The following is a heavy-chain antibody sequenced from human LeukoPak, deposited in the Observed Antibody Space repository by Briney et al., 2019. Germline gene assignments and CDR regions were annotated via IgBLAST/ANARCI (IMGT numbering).Heavy chain of an antibody. J-gene: IGHJ4*02. CDR3: AKAPSSSIVARSAFDY. CDR2: ISGSGGST. CDR1: GFTFSNYA. Sequence: GGSLRLSCAASGFTFSNYAMSWVRQAPGKGLEWVSAISGSGGSTYYADSVKGRFTISRDNSKNTLYLQMNSLKVGDTAVYYCAKAPSSSIVARSAFDYWGQGTLVTVSS. V-gene: IGHV3-23*01. D-gene: IGHD6-6*01.